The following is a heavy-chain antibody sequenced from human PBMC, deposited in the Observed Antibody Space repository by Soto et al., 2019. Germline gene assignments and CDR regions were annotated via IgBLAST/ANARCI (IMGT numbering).Heavy chain of an antibody. CDR2: INPSGGST. Sequence: VSSVKVSCKASGCTFTSYYMHWVRQAPGQGLEWMGIINPSGGSTSYAQKFQGRVTMTRDTSTSTVYMELSSLRSEDTAVYYCARGSIAAAGLDYWGQGTLVTSPQ. CDR3: ARGSIAAAGLDY. V-gene: IGHV1-46*01. D-gene: IGHD6-13*01. J-gene: IGHJ4*02. CDR1: GCTFTSYY.